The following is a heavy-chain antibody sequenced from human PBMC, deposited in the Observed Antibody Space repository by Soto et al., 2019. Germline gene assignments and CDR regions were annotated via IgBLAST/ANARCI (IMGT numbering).Heavy chain of an antibody. Sequence: SETLSLTCAVYGGSFSGYYWSWIRQPPGKGLEWIGEINHSGSTNYNPSLKSRVTISVDTSKNQFSLKLSSGTAADTAVYYCARSTYYDILTGYHTEYFQHWGQGTLVTVSS. J-gene: IGHJ1*01. V-gene: IGHV4-34*01. CDR3: ARSTYYDILTGYHTEYFQH. D-gene: IGHD3-9*01. CDR1: GGSFSGYY. CDR2: INHSGST.